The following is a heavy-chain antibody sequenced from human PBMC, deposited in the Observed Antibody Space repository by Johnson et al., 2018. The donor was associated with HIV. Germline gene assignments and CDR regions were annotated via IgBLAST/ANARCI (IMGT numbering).Heavy chain of an antibody. CDR1: RFTFKTYT. V-gene: IGHV3-30*04. Sequence: QVQLVESGGGVVQPGRSLRLSCAASRFTFKTYTMHWVRQAPGKGLEWVALISNDGSNNYYADSVKGRFTISRDNSKNILYLQMNSLRVEDTAIYYCARPRIAVLPAGAFDIWGPGTMVTVSS. D-gene: IGHD2-2*01. CDR2: ISNDGSNN. CDR3: ARPRIAVLPAGAFDI. J-gene: IGHJ3*02.